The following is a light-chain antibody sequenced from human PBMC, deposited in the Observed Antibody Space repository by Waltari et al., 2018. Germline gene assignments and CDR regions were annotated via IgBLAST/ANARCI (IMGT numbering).Light chain of an antibody. J-gene: IGKJ3*01. Sequence: DIVMTQSPDWLAVSLGERATINCKSSQSVLYNSNNKNYLTWYQQKPGQPPKLLIYWASTRESGVPDRFSGSGSATDFTLTISSLQAEDVAVYYCQQYSSPPFTFGPVTKVDI. CDR3: QQYSSPPFT. V-gene: IGKV4-1*01. CDR2: WAS. CDR1: QSVLYNSNNKNY.